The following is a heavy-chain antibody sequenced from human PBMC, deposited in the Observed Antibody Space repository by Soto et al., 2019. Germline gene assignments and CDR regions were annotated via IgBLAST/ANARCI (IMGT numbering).Heavy chain of an antibody. V-gene: IGHV1-18*04. D-gene: IGHD6-6*01. Sequence: GASVKVSCKASGYTFTDYYIHWVRQAPGQRLEWIGWISAYNGNTNYAQKLQGRVTMTTDTSTSTAYMELRSLRSDDTAVYYCARESYSSSFDYWGQGTLVTVSS. CDR3: ARESYSSSFDY. CDR2: ISAYNGNT. CDR1: GYTFTDYY. J-gene: IGHJ4*02.